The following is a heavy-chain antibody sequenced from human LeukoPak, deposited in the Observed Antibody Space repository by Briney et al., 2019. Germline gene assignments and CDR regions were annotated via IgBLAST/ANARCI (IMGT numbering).Heavy chain of an antibody. J-gene: IGHJ6*03. Sequence: GGSLRLSCAASGFTFSSYGMSWVRQAPGKGLEWVSYISSSSGNIYYADSVKGRFTISRDNAKTSLYLQMNILRAEDAALYYCARDRGGIGYYMDVWGKGTTVTVSS. CDR1: GFTFSSYG. D-gene: IGHD3-16*02. CDR3: ARDRGGIGYYMDV. V-gene: IGHV3-48*01. CDR2: ISSSSGNI.